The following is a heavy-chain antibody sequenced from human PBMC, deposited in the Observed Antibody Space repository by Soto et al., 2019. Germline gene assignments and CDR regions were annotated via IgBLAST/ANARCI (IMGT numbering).Heavy chain of an antibody. Sequence: EVRLVESGEGLVQPGGSLRLSCAASGFTFSSYAMHWVRQAPGKGLQYVSGISSNGGGTYYADSVKGRFTISRDNSKNTVYLQMGSLRAEDMAVYYCARVTLPGLVDTAMVTNWYFDLWGRGTLVTVSS. CDR1: GFTFSSYA. CDR3: ARVTLPGLVDTAMVTNWYFDL. D-gene: IGHD5-18*01. CDR2: ISSNGGGT. V-gene: IGHV3-64*02. J-gene: IGHJ2*01.